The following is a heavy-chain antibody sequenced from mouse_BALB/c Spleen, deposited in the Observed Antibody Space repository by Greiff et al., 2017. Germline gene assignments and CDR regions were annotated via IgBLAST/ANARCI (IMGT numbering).Heavy chain of an antibody. J-gene: IGHJ3*01. CDR3: AREDEGLFAY. CDR2: ISDGGSYT. CDR1: GFTFSDYY. Sequence: EVKLVESGGGLVKPGGSLKLSCAASGFTFSDYYMYWVRQTPEKRLEWVATISDGGSYTYYPDSVKGRFTISRDNAKNNLYLQMSSLKSEDTAMYYCAREDEGLFAYWGQGTLVTVSA. V-gene: IGHV5-4*02.